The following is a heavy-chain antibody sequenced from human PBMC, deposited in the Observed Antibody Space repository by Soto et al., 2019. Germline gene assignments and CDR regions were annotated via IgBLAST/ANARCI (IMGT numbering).Heavy chain of an antibody. Sequence: LSLPCAVYGGSFSGYYWTWIRQSPEKGLEWIGEVNHSGTTYYNPSLKTRVTISVHTPKNQFSLKMSSVTAADTAVYYCARGIGYCSSINCYSSRRLRFDPRGQGTLVTVSS. D-gene: IGHD2-2*01. J-gene: IGHJ5*02. V-gene: IGHV4-34*01. CDR1: GGSFSGYY. CDR3: ARGIGYCSSINCYSSRRLRFDP. CDR2: VNHSGTT.